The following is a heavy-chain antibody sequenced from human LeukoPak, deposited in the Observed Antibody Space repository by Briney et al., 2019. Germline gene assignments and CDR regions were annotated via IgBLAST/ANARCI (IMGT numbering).Heavy chain of an antibody. V-gene: IGHV4-28*05. Sequence: SSHALSLTYAVSGDSISRRDWWAWIRQPPGKGLEWLGNIYYSGSIYHKPALQTRVIVSVDSSKNQFSLRLDSVTAADTAVYYCAKTRSGTYYGDSFDVWGQGKLVIVSS. CDR3: AKTRSGTYYGDSFDV. J-gene: IGHJ3*01. CDR2: IYYSGSI. D-gene: IGHD1-26*01. CDR1: GDSISRRDW.